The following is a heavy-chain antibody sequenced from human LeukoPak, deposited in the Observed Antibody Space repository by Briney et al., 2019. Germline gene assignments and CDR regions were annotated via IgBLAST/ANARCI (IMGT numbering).Heavy chain of an antibody. D-gene: IGHD6-19*01. Sequence: SQTLSLTCTVSGGSISSGGYYWSWIRQPPGKGLEWIGYIYHSGSTYYNPSLKSRVTISVDTSKNQFSLKLSSVTAADTAVYYCARHGTDGWFNFDYWGQGTLVTVSS. V-gene: IGHV4-30-2*03. CDR1: GGSISSGGYY. CDR3: ARHGTDGWFNFDY. J-gene: IGHJ4*02. CDR2: IYHSGST.